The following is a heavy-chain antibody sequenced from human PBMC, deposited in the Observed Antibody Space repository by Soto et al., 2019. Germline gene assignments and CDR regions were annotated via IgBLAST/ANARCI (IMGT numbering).Heavy chain of an antibody. V-gene: IGHV4-30-4*01. CDR2: TYYSGGA. Sequence: QVQLRESGPGLVKASQTLSLTCTLSGASVSSAEHYWSWIRQPPGKGLEWIGYTYYSGGAYYNASLQRRVSISVDTSQNECSLKLTSVTAADTAVYYCARLSGYDPAGAADKWGPGILVSVSS. D-gene: IGHD5-12*01. CDR1: GASVSSAEHY. CDR3: ARLSGYDPAGAADK. J-gene: IGHJ4*02.